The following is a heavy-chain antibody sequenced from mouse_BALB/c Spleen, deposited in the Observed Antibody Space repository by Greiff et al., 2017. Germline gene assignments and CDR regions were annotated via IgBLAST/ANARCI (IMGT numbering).Heavy chain of an antibody. CDR2: ISSGSSTI. CDR1: GFTFSSFG. V-gene: IGHV5-17*02. CDR3: ARSGRSYDGYYVDY. J-gene: IGHJ2*01. D-gene: IGHD2-3*01. Sequence: EVMLVESGGGLVQPGGSRKLSCAASGFTFSSFGMHWVRQAPEKGLEWVAYISSGSSTIYYADTVKGRFTISRDNPKNTLFLQMTSLRSEDTAMYYCARSGRSYDGYYVDYWGQGTTRTVSS.